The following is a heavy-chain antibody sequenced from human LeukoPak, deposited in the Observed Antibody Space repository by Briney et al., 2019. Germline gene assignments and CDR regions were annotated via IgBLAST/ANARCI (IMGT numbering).Heavy chain of an antibody. CDR3: AKLSAYSYGDKGD. D-gene: IGHD5-18*01. J-gene: IGHJ4*02. Sequence: GGSLRLSCAASGFTFSSYAMSWVRQATGKGLEWVSAISGSGGYTYYADSVKGRFTISRDNSKNTLYLQMNSLRAEDTAVYYCAKLSAYSYGDKGDWGQGTLVTVSA. CDR1: GFTFSSYA. V-gene: IGHV3-23*01. CDR2: ISGSGGYT.